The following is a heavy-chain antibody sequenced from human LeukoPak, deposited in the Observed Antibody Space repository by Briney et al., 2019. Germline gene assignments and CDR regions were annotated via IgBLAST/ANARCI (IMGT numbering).Heavy chain of an antibody. D-gene: IGHD4-11*01. CDR2: ISGSGGST. J-gene: IGHJ4*02. CDR3: AKDLMTTVTSFDY. Sequence: GGSLRLSCAASGFAFSSYAMSWVRQAPGKGLEWVSAISGSGGSTYYADSVKGRFTISRDNSKNTLYLQMNSLRAEDTAVYYRAKDLMTTVTSFDYWGQGTLVTVSS. CDR1: GFAFSSYA. V-gene: IGHV3-23*01.